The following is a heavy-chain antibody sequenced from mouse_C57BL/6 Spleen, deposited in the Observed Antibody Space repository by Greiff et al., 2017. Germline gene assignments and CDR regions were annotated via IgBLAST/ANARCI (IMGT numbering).Heavy chain of an antibody. J-gene: IGHJ3*01. Sequence: VQLQPSGPELVKPGASVKISCKASGYAFSSSWMNWVKQRPGKGLEWIGRIYPGDGDTNYNGKFKGKATLTADKSSSTAYMQLSSLTSEDSAVYFCARWGGTSWFAYWGQGTLVTVSA. CDR2: IYPGDGDT. D-gene: IGHD4-1*01. CDR1: GYAFSSSW. V-gene: IGHV1-82*01. CDR3: ARWGGTSWFAY.